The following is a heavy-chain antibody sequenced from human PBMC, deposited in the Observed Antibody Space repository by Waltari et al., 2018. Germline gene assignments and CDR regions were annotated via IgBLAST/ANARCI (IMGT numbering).Heavy chain of an antibody. V-gene: IGHV4-4*07. CDR3: ARGTFYSDTSGYYDRNHYCIDV. CDR1: GDSMSSYY. D-gene: IGHD3-22*01. CDR2: FYTSGGV. J-gene: IGHJ6*03. Sequence: QVQLQESGPGLLKPSETLSLTCSVSGDSMSSYYWTWTRQSAGKGLEWLWRFYTSGGVSNSPSLTIRATMSVDTSKNQFSLKLDSVTAADTAVYYCARGTFYSDTSGYYDRNHYCIDVWGKGTSVTISS.